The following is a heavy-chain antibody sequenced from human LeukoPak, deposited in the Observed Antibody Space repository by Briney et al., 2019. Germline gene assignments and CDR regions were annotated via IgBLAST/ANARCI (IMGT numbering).Heavy chain of an antibody. CDR2: ISSSSSSI. CDR3: ARCIDCGANWDAFDI. J-gene: IGHJ3*02. Sequence: GGSLRLSCAASGFSFSDYSINWVRQAPGKGLAWISYISSSSSSIYYADSVKGRFTVSRDNVNNSLYLQLNSLRAQDTAVYYCARCIDCGANWDAFDIWGQGTLVTVSS. V-gene: IGHV3-48*01. CDR1: GFSFSDYS. D-gene: IGHD4-23*01.